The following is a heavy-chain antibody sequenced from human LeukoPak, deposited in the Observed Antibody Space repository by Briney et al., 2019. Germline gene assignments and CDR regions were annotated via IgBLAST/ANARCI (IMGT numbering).Heavy chain of an antibody. V-gene: IGHV1-2*02. J-gene: IGHJ6*03. D-gene: IGHD6-6*01. Sequence: GASVKVSCKASGYTFTGYYMHWVRQAPGQGLEWMGWINPNSSGTNYAQKFQGRVTMTRDTSISTAYMELSRLRSDDTAVYYCARAVAARTYYYYYYMDVWGKGTTVTVSS. CDR1: GYTFTGYY. CDR2: INPNSSGT. CDR3: ARAVAARTYYYYYYMDV.